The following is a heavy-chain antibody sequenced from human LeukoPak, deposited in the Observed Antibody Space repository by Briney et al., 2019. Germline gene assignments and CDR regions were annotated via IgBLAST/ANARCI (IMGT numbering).Heavy chain of an antibody. V-gene: IGHV4-59*01. J-gene: IGHJ2*01. CDR2: IHYSGGT. D-gene: IGHD3-22*01. Sequence: PSETLSLTCTVSGGFISTYYWSWIRQPPGKGLEWIGYIHYSGGTNYNPSPKSRVTISVDTSKNQFSLKLTSVTAADTAVYYCAREHYDSSGYFFLDLWGRGTLVTVSS. CDR1: GGFISTYY. CDR3: AREHYDSSGYFFLDL.